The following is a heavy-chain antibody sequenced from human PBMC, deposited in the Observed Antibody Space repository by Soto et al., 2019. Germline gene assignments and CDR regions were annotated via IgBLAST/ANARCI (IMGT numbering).Heavy chain of an antibody. V-gene: IGHV1-69*01. J-gene: IGHJ6*02. CDR2: IIPIYGTE. CDR1: GGTFSSYA. Sequence: QVQLVQSGAEVKKPGSSVRVSCKASGGTFSSYAISWVRQAPGQGLEWMGGIIPIYGTENYAQKFQGRVTITADESTSTAYMELSSLRSEDTAVYYCARDRIAGSKYYYGMDVWGQGTTVTVSS. CDR3: ARDRIAGSKYYYGMDV. D-gene: IGHD6-13*01.